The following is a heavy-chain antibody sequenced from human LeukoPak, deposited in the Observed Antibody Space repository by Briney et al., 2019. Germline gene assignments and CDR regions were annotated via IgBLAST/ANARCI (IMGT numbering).Heavy chain of an antibody. CDR2: MNPNSGNT. D-gene: IGHD5-18*01. V-gene: IGHV1-8*03. Sequence: GASVKVACKACGGTFSSYAISWVRQAPGQGRDWMGWMNPNSGNTGYAQKFQGRVTITSKTSISTAYMELSSLKSEDTAVYYCARRGTAMGFDYYYYYYMDVWGKGTTVTVSS. CDR1: GGTFSSYA. CDR3: ARRGTAMGFDYYYYYYMDV. J-gene: IGHJ6*03.